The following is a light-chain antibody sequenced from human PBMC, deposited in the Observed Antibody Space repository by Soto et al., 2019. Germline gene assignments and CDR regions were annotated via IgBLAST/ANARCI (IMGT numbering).Light chain of an antibody. CDR1: SSGVGGYDY. Sequence: FALTQPAPLSGAPWQAVTLSCTGTSSGVGGYDYVSWYQQLPGKAPKLLIYDVNNRPSGVSHRFSGSKSGNTASLTISGLQAEDEADYYCSSYTGSSTFVFGTGTKVTVL. V-gene: IGLV2-14*01. CDR2: DVN. J-gene: IGLJ1*01. CDR3: SSYTGSSTFV.